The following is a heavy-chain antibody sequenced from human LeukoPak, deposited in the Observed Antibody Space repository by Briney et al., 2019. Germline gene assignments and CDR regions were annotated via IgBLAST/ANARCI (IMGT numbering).Heavy chain of an antibody. Sequence: SETLSLTCAVYGGSFSGYYWSWIRQPPGKGLEWIGEINHSGSTNYNPSLKSRVTMSVDTSKNQFSLKLSSVTAADTAVYYCARDEYYYGSGSFLKYNWFDPWGQGTLVTVSS. CDR2: INHSGST. CDR3: ARDEYYYGSGSFLKYNWFDP. CDR1: GGSFSGYY. V-gene: IGHV4-34*01. J-gene: IGHJ5*02. D-gene: IGHD3-10*01.